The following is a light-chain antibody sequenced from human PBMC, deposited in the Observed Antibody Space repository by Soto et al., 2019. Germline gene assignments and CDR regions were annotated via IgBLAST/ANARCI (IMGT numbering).Light chain of an antibody. Sequence: EIVLTQSPATLSLSPGDRATLSCRASQSVGSYLAWYQQKPGQAPRLLIYDASNRATGIPARFSGSGSGTDFTLTITSLEPEDFAVYYCRQRSNWPSTFGGGTKVEIK. CDR2: DAS. V-gene: IGKV3-11*01. J-gene: IGKJ4*01. CDR3: RQRSNWPST. CDR1: QSVGSY.